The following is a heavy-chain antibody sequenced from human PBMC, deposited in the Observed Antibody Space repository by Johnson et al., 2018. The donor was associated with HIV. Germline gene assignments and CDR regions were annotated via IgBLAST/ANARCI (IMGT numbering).Heavy chain of an antibody. D-gene: IGHD3-22*01. CDR1: GITVSSNY. CDR3: ARDAGGGRIVVDYDAFDI. CDR2: IFTVGDV. V-gene: IGHV3-66*01. Sequence: MLLVESGGGLAQPGGSLRLSCAASGITVSSNYMSWVRQAPGKGLEWVSVIFTVGDVYYADSVKGRFTISRDNAKNTLYLQMNSLRAEDTAVYYCARDAGGGRIVVDYDAFDIWGQGTMVTVSS. J-gene: IGHJ3*02.